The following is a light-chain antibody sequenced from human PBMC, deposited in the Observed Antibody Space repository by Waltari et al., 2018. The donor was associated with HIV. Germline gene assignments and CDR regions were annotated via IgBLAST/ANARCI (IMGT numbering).Light chain of an antibody. CDR1: QSVLYSSNNKNY. CDR2: WAS. J-gene: IGKJ2*01. CDR3: QQYYSTPRT. Sequence: DIVMTQSPDSLVVSLGERATINCNSSQSVLYSSNNKNYLAWYQQKPGQPPKLLIYWASTRESGVPDRFSGSGSGTDFTLTISSLQAEDVAVYYCQQYYSTPRTFGQGTKLEIK. V-gene: IGKV4-1*01.